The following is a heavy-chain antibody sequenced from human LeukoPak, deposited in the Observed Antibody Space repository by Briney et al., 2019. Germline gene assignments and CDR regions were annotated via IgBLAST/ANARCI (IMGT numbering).Heavy chain of an antibody. D-gene: IGHD6-19*01. CDR1: GYTFTDYN. Sequence: ASAKVSCKASGYTFTDYNLHWARQAPGEGVEWMGWINPKSGGTKFAQKHQGGVTMTADTSIDTAYLELSNLKSDDTAIYYCARSSSGWPLYFDCWGQGTLVTVSS. CDR3: ARSSSGWPLYFDC. CDR2: INPKSGGT. V-gene: IGHV1-2*02. J-gene: IGHJ4*02.